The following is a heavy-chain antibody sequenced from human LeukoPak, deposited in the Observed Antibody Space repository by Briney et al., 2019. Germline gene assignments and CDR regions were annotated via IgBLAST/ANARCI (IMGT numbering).Heavy chain of an antibody. CDR2: INPNSGGT. D-gene: IGHD1-26*01. CDR3: ARVGGPYIVGAYFDY. CDR1: GGTFSSYA. Sequence: GASVKVSCKASGGTFSSYAISWVRQAPGQGLEWMGWINPNSGGTNYAQKFQGRVTMTRDTSISTAYMELSRLRSDDTAVYYCARVGGPYIVGAYFDYWGQGTLVTVSS. V-gene: IGHV1-2*02. J-gene: IGHJ4*02.